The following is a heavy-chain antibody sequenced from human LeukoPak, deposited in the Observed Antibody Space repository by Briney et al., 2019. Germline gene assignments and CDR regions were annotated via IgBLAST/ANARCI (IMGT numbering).Heavy chain of an antibody. V-gene: IGHV1-18*01. D-gene: IGHD3-22*01. J-gene: IGHJ3*02. CDR2: ISAYNGNT. CDR1: GYTFTSYG. CDR3: AKDRALYYYESSGYLSGGAFDI. Sequence: ASVKVSCKASGYTFTSYGISWVRQAPGQGLEWMGWISAYNGNTNYAQKLQGRVTMTTDTSTSTAYMELRSLRSDDTAVYYCAKDRALYYYESSGYLSGGAFDIWGQGTMVTVSS.